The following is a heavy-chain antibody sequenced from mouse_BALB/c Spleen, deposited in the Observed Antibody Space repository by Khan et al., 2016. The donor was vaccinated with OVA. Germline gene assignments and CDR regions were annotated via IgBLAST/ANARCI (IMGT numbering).Heavy chain of an antibody. V-gene: IGHV1-4*01. Sequence: QVQLQQSGAELARPGASVKMSCKASGYTFTSYTINWIKLRPGQGLEWIGFINPSNGYTNYNQKFKDKATLTADKSSTTVYMQLSSLTSDDDAVYNCVRDGAYHRNDGWFAYWGQGTLVTVSA. CDR2: INPSNGYT. CDR1: GYTFTSYT. J-gene: IGHJ3*01. CDR3: VRDGAYHRNDGWFAY. D-gene: IGHD2-14*01.